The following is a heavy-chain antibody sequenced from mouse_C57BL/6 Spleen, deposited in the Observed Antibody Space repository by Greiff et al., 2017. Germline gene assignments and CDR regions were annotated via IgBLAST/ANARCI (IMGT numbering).Heavy chain of an antibody. J-gene: IGHJ2*01. Sequence: QVQLQQPGAELVMPGASVKLSCKASGYTFTSYWMHWVKQRPGQGLEWIGEIDPSDSYTNYNQKFKGKSTLTVDKSSSTAYMQLSSLTSEDSAVYYCARKRVYYGNYDYWGQGTTLT. CDR3: ARKRVYYGNYDY. CDR1: GYTFTSYW. V-gene: IGHV1-69*01. D-gene: IGHD2-1*01. CDR2: IDPSDSYT.